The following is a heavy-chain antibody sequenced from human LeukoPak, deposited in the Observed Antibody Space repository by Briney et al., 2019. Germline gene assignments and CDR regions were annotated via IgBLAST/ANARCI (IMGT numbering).Heavy chain of an antibody. CDR2: IYYSGST. J-gene: IGHJ6*03. CDR3: ARVPNIDYYYYYYMDV. D-gene: IGHD1/OR15-1a*01. V-gene: IGHV4-59*01. CDR1: GGSISSYY. Sequence: SETLSLTCTVSGGSISSYYWSWIRQPPGKGLEWIGYIYYSGSTNYNPSLKSRVTISVDTSKNQFSLKLSSVTAADTAVYYCARVPNIDYYYYYYMDVWGKGTTVTVSS.